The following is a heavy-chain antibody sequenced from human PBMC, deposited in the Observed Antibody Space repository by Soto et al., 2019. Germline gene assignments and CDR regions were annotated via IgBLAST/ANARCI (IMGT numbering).Heavy chain of an antibody. D-gene: IGHD3-22*01. CDR3: ARFYYDSSGYLPSPYYYYYGMDV. CDR2: IKQDGSEK. V-gene: IGHV3-7*04. CDR1: GLILSNYA. J-gene: IGHJ6*02. Sequence: GGSMRLSCAASGLILSNYAMTWVRKDPGKGLEWVANIKQDGSEKYYVDSVKGRFTISRDNAKNSLYLQMNSLRAEDTAVYYCARFYYDSSGYLPSPYYYYYGMDVWGQGTTVTVSS.